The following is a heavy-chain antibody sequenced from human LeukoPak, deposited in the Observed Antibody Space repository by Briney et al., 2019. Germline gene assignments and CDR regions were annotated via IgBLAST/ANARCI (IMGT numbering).Heavy chain of an antibody. CDR1: GYSFTNYY. D-gene: IGHD3-10*01. CDR2: INPGGGST. V-gene: IGHV1-46*01. Sequence: ASVKVSCTASGYSFTNYYLHWVRQAPGQGFEWTGIINPGGGSTTCAQKFQGRVTMTRDTSTSTVYMELSSLRSEDTAVYYCARGGFTTMVRGVIITLDAFDIWGQGTMVTVSS. J-gene: IGHJ3*02. CDR3: ARGGFTTMVRGVIITLDAFDI.